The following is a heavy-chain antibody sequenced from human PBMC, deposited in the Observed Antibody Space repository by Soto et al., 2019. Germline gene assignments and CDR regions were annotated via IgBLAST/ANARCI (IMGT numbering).Heavy chain of an antibody. CDR2: ISGSGGST. V-gene: IGHV3-23*01. CDR1: GFTFSSYA. Sequence: GGSLRLSCAASGFTFSSYAMTWVRQAPGKGLEWVSAISGSGGSTYYADSVKGRFTISRDNSKNTLYLQMNSLRAEDTAVYYCAKDADIVVVVATPNHYDYWGQGTLVTVSS. D-gene: IGHD2-15*01. J-gene: IGHJ4*02. CDR3: AKDADIVVVVATPNHYDY.